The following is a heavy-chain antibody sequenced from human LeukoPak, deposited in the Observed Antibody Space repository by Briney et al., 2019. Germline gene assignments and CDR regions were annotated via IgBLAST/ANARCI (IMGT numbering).Heavy chain of an antibody. CDR2: IAYDGNNI. J-gene: IGHJ4*02. V-gene: IGHV3-30-3*01. CDR3: ARDNNWGSTHY. Sequence: PGGSLRLSCAASGFTFNTYAMHWVRQAPGKGLKWVAVIAYDGNNIYYADSVKGRFTVSRDNTKNTLFLQMNSLRAEDTAVYYCARDNNWGSTHYWGQGTLVTVSS. CDR1: GFTFNTYA. D-gene: IGHD7-27*01.